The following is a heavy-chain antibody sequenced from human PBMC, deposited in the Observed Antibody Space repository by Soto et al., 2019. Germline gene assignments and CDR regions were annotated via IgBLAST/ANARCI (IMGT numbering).Heavy chain of an antibody. D-gene: IGHD6-19*01. CDR1: GFTFSSYS. Sequence: ESGGGLVKPGGSLRLSCAASGFTFSSYSMNWVRQAPGKGLEWVSSISSSSSYIYYADSVKGRFTISRDNAKNSLYLQMNSLRAEDTAVYYCAREIAVAGTRWYFDLWGRGTLVTVSS. CDR2: ISSSSSYI. V-gene: IGHV3-21*01. J-gene: IGHJ2*01. CDR3: AREIAVAGTRWYFDL.